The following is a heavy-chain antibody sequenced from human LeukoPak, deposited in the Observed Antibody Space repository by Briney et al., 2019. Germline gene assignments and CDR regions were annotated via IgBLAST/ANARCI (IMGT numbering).Heavy chain of an antibody. CDR3: AKQPGIAAAGTEGIDY. D-gene: IGHD6-13*01. J-gene: IGHJ4*02. V-gene: IGHV3-23*01. CDR2: ISGSGGST. Sequence: GGSLRLSCAASGFTFSSYAMSWVRQAPGKGLEWVSAISGSGGSTYYADSVKGRFTISRDNSKNTLYLQMDSLRAEDTAVYYCAKQPGIAAAGTEGIDYWGQGTLVTVSS. CDR1: GFTFSSYA.